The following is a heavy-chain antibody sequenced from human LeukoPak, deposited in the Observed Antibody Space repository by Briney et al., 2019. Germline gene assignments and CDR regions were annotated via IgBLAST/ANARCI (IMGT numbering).Heavy chain of an antibody. D-gene: IGHD2-2*01. CDR2: IYHSEST. CDR1: GYSISSGYY. CDR3: ARSVPAATSFFDY. Sequence: SETLSLTCTVSGYSISSGYYWGWIRQPPGKGLEWIGSIYHSESTYYNPSLKSRVTISVDTSKNQFSLKLSSVTAADTAVYYCARSVPAATSFFDYWGQGTLVTVSS. J-gene: IGHJ4*02. V-gene: IGHV4-38-2*02.